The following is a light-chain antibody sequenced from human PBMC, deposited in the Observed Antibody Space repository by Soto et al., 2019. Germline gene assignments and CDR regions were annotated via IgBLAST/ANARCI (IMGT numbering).Light chain of an antibody. Sequence: NFMLTQPHSVSESPGKTVIISCTRSSGSIASNYVQWYQQRPGSAPTTVIYEDKHRPSGVPDRFSGSIDSSSNSASLTISGLKTEDEADYYCQSYDSSNHVIFGGGTKVTVL. V-gene: IGLV6-57*04. CDR2: EDK. CDR3: QSYDSSNHVI. CDR1: SGSIASNY. J-gene: IGLJ2*01.